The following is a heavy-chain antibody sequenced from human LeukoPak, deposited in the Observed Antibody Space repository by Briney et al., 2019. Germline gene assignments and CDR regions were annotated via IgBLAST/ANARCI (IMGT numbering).Heavy chain of an antibody. Sequence: GGSLRLFCAASGFIFSSYAMSWVRQAPGKGLEWVSGISSSGGSTYYADSVKGRFTISRDNSKNTLYLQMNSLRAGDTAVYYCAKASVGTTGGTFDSWGQGTLVTVSS. CDR1: GFIFSSYA. CDR2: ISSSGGST. CDR3: AKASVGTTGGTFDS. D-gene: IGHD1-26*01. J-gene: IGHJ4*02. V-gene: IGHV3-23*01.